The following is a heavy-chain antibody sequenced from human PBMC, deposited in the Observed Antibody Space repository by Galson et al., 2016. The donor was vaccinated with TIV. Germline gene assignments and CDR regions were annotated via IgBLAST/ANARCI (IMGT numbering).Heavy chain of an antibody. CDR2: ISGGGGST. V-gene: IGHV3-23*01. CDR3: TKVPSSGFSYDYGLDV. J-gene: IGHJ6*02. D-gene: IGHD3-22*01. CDR1: GFTFSIFA. Sequence: SLRLSCAASGFTFSIFAMTWVRQAPGMGLEWVSAISGGGGSTYYADSVKGRFTISRDNSKNTLFLQMNSLRAEDTAVYYCTKVPSSGFSYDYGLDVWGQGTTVTVSS.